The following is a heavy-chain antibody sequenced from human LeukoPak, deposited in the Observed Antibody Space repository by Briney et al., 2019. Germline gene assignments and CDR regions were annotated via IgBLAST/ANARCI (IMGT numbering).Heavy chain of an antibody. D-gene: IGHD3-9*01. CDR1: RGSINSHF. J-gene: IGHJ3*02. CDR3: ARTLTPRRAAFDI. V-gene: IGHV4-59*08. Sequence: SETLSLTCTVSRGSINSHFWSWIRQPPGKGLEWIGFMYYSGSPTYNSTLQSRAVISVDTSTNQFSLRLTSMTAADTATYYRARTLTPRRAAFDIWGQGTMVVVSS. CDR2: MYYSGSP.